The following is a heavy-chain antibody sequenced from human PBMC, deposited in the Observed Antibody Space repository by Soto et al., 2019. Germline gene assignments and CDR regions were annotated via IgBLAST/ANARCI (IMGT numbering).Heavy chain of an antibody. J-gene: IGHJ6*02. CDR3: ARAYSYYYGSGSYSQILYYYYGMDV. V-gene: IGHV4-39*01. D-gene: IGHD3-10*01. CDR2: IYYSGST. CDR1: GGSISSSSYY. Sequence: TLSLTCTVSGGSISSSSYYWGWIRQPPGKGLEWNGSIYYSGSTYYNPSLKSRVTISVDTSKNQFSLKLSFVTAADTAVYYCARAYSYYYGSGSYSQILYYYYGMDVWGQGTTVTVSS.